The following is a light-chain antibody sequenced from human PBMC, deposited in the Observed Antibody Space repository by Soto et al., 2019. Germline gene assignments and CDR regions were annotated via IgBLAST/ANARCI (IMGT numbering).Light chain of an antibody. V-gene: IGLV2-23*01. CDR2: EGT. CDR3: CSYADSGTPNWV. J-gene: IGLJ3*02. Sequence: QSVLTQPASVSGSPGQSITISCTGTSSDVGTFTLVSWFQQHLGRAPRLMIYEGTKRPSGVSDRFSASKSGNAASLTISGLQAEDEADYYCCSYADSGTPNWVFGGGTKLTVL. CDR1: SSDVGTFTL.